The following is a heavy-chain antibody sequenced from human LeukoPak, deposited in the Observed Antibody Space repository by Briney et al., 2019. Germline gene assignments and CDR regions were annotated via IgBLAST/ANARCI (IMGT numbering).Heavy chain of an antibody. D-gene: IGHD4-17*01. CDR3: ASRTDYFDY. CDR2: ISAYNGNT. V-gene: IGHV1-18*01. J-gene: IGHJ4*02. Sequence: ASVKVSCKASGYTFTSYGITWVRQAPGQGLEWMGWISAYNGNTNYAQKLQGRVTMTTDTSTSTAYMELSSLRSEDTAVYYCASRTDYFDYWGQGTLVTVSS. CDR1: GYTFTSYG.